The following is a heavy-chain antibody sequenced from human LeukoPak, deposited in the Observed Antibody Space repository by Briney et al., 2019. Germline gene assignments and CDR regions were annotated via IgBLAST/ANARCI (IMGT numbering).Heavy chain of an antibody. CDR2: INHSGST. J-gene: IGHJ5*02. CDR1: GGSFSGYY. Sequence: SEILSLTCAVYGGSFSGYYWSWIRQPPGKGLEWIGEINHSGSTNYNPSLKSRVTISVDTSKNQFSLKLSSVTAADTAVYYCARELGYCSSTSCYNWFDPWGQGTLVTVSS. CDR3: ARELGYCSSTSCYNWFDP. V-gene: IGHV4-34*01. D-gene: IGHD2-2*01.